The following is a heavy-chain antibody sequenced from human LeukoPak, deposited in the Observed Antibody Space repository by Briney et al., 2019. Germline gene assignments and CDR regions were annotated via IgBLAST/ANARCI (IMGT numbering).Heavy chain of an antibody. Sequence: TGGSLRLSCAASGFTFSSYAMHWVRQAPGKGLEWVGRIKSNNDGGTTDYASPVEGRFIISRDDSKNTIYLQMNRLIIGDTAIYYCTPVMVEDRGFWGQGTLVTVSS. J-gene: IGHJ4*02. CDR1: GFTFSSYA. CDR2: IKSNNDGGTT. CDR3: TPVMVEDRGF. V-gene: IGHV3-15*01. D-gene: IGHD2-21*01.